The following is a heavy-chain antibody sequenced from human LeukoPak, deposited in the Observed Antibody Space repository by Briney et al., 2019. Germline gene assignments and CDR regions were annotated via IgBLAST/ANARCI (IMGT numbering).Heavy chain of an antibody. D-gene: IGHD5-12*01. CDR3: AKDLRILVEWLRLGKPFDY. CDR1: GITFSSYA. Sequence: GGSLRLSCAASGITFSSYAMSWVRQAPGKGLEWVSAISGSGGSTYYADSVKGRFTISRDNSKNTLYLQMNSLRAEDTAVYYCAKDLRILVEWLRLGKPFDYWGQGTLVTVSS. V-gene: IGHV3-23*01. J-gene: IGHJ4*02. CDR2: ISGSGGST.